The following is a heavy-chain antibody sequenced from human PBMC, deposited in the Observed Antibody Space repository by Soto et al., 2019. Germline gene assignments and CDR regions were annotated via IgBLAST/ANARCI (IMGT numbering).Heavy chain of an antibody. J-gene: IGHJ1*01. V-gene: IGHV5-51*01. Sequence: GESLKISCKGSGYSFTSYWIGWVRQMPGKGLEWMGIIYPGDSDTRYSPSFQGQVTISADKSISTAYLQWSSLKASDTAMYYCARRDSYYYDSSGILFKHWGQGTLVNVSS. D-gene: IGHD3-22*01. CDR3: ARRDSYYYDSSGILFKH. CDR2: IYPGDSDT. CDR1: GYSFTSYW.